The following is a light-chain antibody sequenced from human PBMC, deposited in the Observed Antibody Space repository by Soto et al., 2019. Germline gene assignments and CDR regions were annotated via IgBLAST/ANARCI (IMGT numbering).Light chain of an antibody. CDR1: QGISNY. CDR3: QRYNSVPPVP. Sequence: DIQMTQSPSSLSASVGDRVTITCRASQGISNYLAWYQQQPGKVPKLLMYAASTLQSGVPSRFSGSGSGTDFTLTISNLQPEDVATYYCQRYNSVPPVPFVPGTKVNL. V-gene: IGKV1-27*01. CDR2: AAS. J-gene: IGKJ3*01.